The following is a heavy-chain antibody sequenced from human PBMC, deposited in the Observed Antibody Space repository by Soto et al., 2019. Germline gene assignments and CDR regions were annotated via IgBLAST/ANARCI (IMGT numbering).Heavy chain of an antibody. Sequence: ASVKVSCNASGYTFTSYYIHWVRQAPGQGLEWMGIINPSGGSTSYAQKFQGRVTMTRDTSTSTVYMELSSLRSEDTAVYYCAREGSGYSYFYGMDVWGQGTTVTVSS. CDR1: GYTFTSYY. CDR3: AREGSGYSYFYGMDV. V-gene: IGHV1-46*01. J-gene: IGHJ6*02. CDR2: INPSGGST. D-gene: IGHD5-18*01.